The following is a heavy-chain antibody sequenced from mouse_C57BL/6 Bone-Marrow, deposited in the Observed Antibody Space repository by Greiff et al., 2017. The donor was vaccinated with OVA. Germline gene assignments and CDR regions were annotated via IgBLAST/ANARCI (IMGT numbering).Heavy chain of an antibody. D-gene: IGHD1-1*01. CDR3: ARSSITTVVAKGYWYFDV. CDR1: GYAFSSYW. J-gene: IGHJ1*03. CDR2: IYPGDGDT. V-gene: IGHV1-80*01. Sequence: QVQLQQSGAELVKPGASVKISCKASGYAFSSYWMNWVKQRPGKGLEWIGQIYPGDGDTNYNGKFKGKATLTADKSSSTAYMQLSSLTSEDSAVYFCARSSITTVVAKGYWYFDVWGTGTTVTVSS.